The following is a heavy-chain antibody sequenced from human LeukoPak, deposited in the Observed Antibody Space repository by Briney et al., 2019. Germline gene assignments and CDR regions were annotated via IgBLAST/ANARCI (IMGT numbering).Heavy chain of an antibody. J-gene: IGHJ4*02. V-gene: IGHV3-23*01. D-gene: IGHD6-19*01. CDR1: GFTFSSYA. Sequence: GGSLRLSCAASGFTFSSYAISWVRQAPGKGLEWVSAISGSGSRTFYADSVKGRFTISRDNSKNTLFLQMNSLRADDTAVYYCAKEGGIVVAGGRDYWGQGTLVTVSS. CDR2: ISGSGSRT. CDR3: AKEGGIVVAGGRDY.